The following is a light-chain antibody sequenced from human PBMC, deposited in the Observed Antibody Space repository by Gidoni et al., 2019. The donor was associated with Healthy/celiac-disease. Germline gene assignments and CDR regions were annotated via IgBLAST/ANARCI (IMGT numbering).Light chain of an antibody. V-gene: IGKV1-5*01. CDR1: QSISSW. CDR2: DAS. J-gene: IGKJ1*01. Sequence: DSQMTQAPSTLSAAVGDRVTITCRASQSISSWLAWYQQQPGKAPQLLFYDASSLESGVPSRFSGSGSGTDFPLTISSLPPDDFATYYCQQYNSYPWTFXQXTKVEIK. CDR3: QQYNSYPWT.